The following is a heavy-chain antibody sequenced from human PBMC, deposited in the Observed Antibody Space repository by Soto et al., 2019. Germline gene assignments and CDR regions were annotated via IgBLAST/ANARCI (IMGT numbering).Heavy chain of an antibody. J-gene: IGHJ4*02. CDR1: GGSISSSSYY. CDR3: ARGVAVAGPFDY. Sequence: SETLSLTCTVSGGSISSSSYYWGWIRQPPGKGLEWIGSIYYSGSTYYNPSLKSRVTISVDTSKNQFSLKLSSVTAADTAVYYCARGVAVAGPFDYWGQGTLVTVSS. D-gene: IGHD6-19*01. V-gene: IGHV4-39*01. CDR2: IYYSGST.